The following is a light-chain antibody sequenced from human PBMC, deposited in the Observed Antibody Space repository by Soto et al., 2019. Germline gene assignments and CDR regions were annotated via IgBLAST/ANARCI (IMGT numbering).Light chain of an antibody. CDR2: GAS. Sequence: EIVMTQSPATLSVSPGERATLSCRASQSVSSNLAWYQQKPGQAPRLLIYGASTRATGIPARFSGSGSGTDLTITISRLEPEDFAVYYGQQYGSSPITFGQGTRLEIK. J-gene: IGKJ5*01. CDR1: QSVSSN. V-gene: IGKV3-15*01. CDR3: QQYGSSPIT.